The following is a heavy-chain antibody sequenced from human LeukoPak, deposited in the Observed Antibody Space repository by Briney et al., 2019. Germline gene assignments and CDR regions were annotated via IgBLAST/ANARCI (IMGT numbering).Heavy chain of an antibody. J-gene: IGHJ4*02. V-gene: IGHV4-59*01. D-gene: IGHD3-16*01. CDR2: IYDSGKT. CDR1: GDSISSYY. CDR3: ARGGGTLDY. Sequence: SSETLSLTCTVSGDSISSYYWSWIRQPQGKGLEWIGYIYDSGKTNYNASLISRVTISVDTSKNQFSLKLTSVTPADTAVYYCARGGGTLDYWGQGTLVTVSS.